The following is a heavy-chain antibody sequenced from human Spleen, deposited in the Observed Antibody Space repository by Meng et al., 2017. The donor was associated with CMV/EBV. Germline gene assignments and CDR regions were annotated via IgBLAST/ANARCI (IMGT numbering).Heavy chain of an antibody. Sequence: GESLKISCAASGFTFSSYEMNWVRQAPGKGLEWVSYISRSGNTIYYADSVKGRFTISRDNAKNSLYLQMNSLRAEDTAVYYCARDLVASTGKSFDYWGQGTLVTVSS. CDR2: ISRSGNTI. CDR1: GFTFSSYE. CDR3: ARDLVASTGKSFDY. V-gene: IGHV3-48*03. J-gene: IGHJ4*02. D-gene: IGHD2-15*01.